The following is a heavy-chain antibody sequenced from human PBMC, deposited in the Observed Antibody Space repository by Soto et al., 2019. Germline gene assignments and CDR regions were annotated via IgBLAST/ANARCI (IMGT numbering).Heavy chain of an antibody. CDR2: MSPKTGNT. J-gene: IGHJ6*02. CDR3: TRWLGYSSGADV. V-gene: IGHV1-8*02. Sequence: KPDRASVKVSCKASGYSFTNDDISWVRRAPGQGLEWMGWMSPKTGNTGYAQKFQGRVTMTRNTSISTAYMELTSLRPDDTAVYYCTRWLGYSSGADVWGQGTTVTVSS. D-gene: IGHD5-18*01. CDR1: GYSFTNDD.